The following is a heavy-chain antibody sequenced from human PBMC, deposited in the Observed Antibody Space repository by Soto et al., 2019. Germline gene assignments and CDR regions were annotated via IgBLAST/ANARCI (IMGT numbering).Heavy chain of an antibody. CDR3: ARIPPGGASYVYYYYGMDV. CDR1: GFSLSTSGMC. J-gene: IGHJ6*02. Sequence: GAGPTLVNPTQTLTLTCTFSGFSLSTSGMCVSWIRQPPGKALEWLALIDWDDDKYYSTSLKARLTISKDTSKNQVVLTMTNMDPVDTATYYCARIPPGGASYVYYYYGMDVWGQGTTVTVSS. CDR2: IDWDDDK. D-gene: IGHD3-16*01. V-gene: IGHV2-70*01.